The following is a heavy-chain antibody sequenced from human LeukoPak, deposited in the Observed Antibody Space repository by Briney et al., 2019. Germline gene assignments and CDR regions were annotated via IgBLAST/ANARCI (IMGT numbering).Heavy chain of an antibody. Sequence: GGSLRLSCSASGFTFSSYAMHWVRKAPGKGLEYVSAISSNGGSTYYADSVKGRFTISRDNSKNTLYLQMSSLRAEDTAVYSCVKDLRYSSSWYGPTDDYWGQGTLVTVSS. J-gene: IGHJ4*02. CDR3: VKDLRYSSSWYGPTDDY. CDR1: GFTFSSYA. V-gene: IGHV3-64D*06. CDR2: ISSNGGST. D-gene: IGHD6-13*01.